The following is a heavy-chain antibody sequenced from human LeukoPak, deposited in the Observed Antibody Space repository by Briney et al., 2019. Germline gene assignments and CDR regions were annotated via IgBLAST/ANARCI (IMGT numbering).Heavy chain of an antibody. CDR1: GGSISSYY. J-gene: IGHJ5*02. CDR3: ARENHSMIVVDAKNWFDP. D-gene: IGHD3-22*01. V-gene: IGHV4-59*12. Sequence: SETLSLTCTVSGGSISSYYWSWIRQPPGKGLEWIGYIYYSGSTNYNPSLKSRVTISVDTSKNQFSLKLSSVTAADTAVYYCARENHSMIVVDAKNWFDPWGQGTLVTVSS. CDR2: IYYSGST.